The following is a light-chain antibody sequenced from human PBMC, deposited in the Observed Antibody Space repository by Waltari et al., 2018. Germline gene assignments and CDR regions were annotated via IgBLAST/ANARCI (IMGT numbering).Light chain of an antibody. CDR2: LAS. CDR3: QQLNFYPLT. J-gene: IGKJ4*01. Sequence: DLQLTQSPSFLSASVGDRVTLTCRASRDLNPYLAWYQLRPGNAPKRLIFLASELQSGVPSRFSGSGSGTEFTLTISGLQPDDFATYYCQQLNFYPLTFGGGTRVEIK. CDR1: RDLNPY. V-gene: IGKV1-9*01.